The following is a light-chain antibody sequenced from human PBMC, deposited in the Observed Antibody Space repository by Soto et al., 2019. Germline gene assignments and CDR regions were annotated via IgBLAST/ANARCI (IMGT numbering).Light chain of an antibody. Sequence: QSALTQPASVSGSPGQSITIACTGTSSDVGGYNYVSWYQQHPGNSTKRMVYDVSNRPSGVSNRFSGSKSGNTASLTISGLQGEDEAHYYCSSYTISSYRVFVTGTQLTVL. CDR1: SSDVGGYNY. CDR2: DVS. J-gene: IGLJ1*01. V-gene: IGLV2-14*01. CDR3: SSYTISSYRV.